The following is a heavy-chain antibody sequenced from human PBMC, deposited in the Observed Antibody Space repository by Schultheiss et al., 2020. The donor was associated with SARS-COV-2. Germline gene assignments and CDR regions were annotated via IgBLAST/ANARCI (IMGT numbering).Heavy chain of an antibody. J-gene: IGHJ6*02. D-gene: IGHD3-3*01. CDR2: IIPIFGTA. CDR3: ARGTHYDFWSGYSTEGHYYGMDV. V-gene: IGHV1-69*13. CDR1: GGTFSSYA. Sequence: SVKVSCKASGGTFSSYAISWVRQAPGQGLEWMGGIIPIFGTANYAQKFQGRVTITADESTSTAYMELSSLRSEDTAVYYCARGTHYDFWSGYSTEGHYYGMDVWGQGTTVTVSS.